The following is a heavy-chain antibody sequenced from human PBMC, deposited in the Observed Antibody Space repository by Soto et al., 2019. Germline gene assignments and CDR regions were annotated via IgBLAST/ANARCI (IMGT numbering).Heavy chain of an antibody. CDR2: IYYSGST. V-gene: IGHV4-31*03. CDR1: GGSISSGGYY. J-gene: IGHJ4*02. CDR3: ARTYSYGYRYFDY. Sequence: QVQLQESGPGLVKPSQTLSLTCTVSGGSISSGGYYWSWIRQHPGKGLEWIGYIYYSGSTYYNPSLKSRVTISVHTSKNQFSLRLSSVTAADTAVYYCARTYSYGYRYFDYWGRGTLVTVSS. D-gene: IGHD5-18*01.